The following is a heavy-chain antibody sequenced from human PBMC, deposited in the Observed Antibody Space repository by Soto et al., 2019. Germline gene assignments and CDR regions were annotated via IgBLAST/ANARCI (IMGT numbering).Heavy chain of an antibody. CDR3: ASRYSGYEMDFDY. J-gene: IGHJ4*02. CDR2: IYYSGST. D-gene: IGHD5-12*01. Sequence: SETLSLTCTVSGGSISSYYWTWIRQPPGKGLEWIGYIYYSGSTNYNPSLKSRVTISVATSKNQFSLKLSSVTAADTAVYYCASRYSGYEMDFDYWGQGTLVTVSS. CDR1: GGSISSYY. V-gene: IGHV4-59*12.